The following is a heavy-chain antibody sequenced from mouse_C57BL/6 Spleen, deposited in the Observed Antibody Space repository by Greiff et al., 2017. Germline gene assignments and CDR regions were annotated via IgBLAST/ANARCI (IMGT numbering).Heavy chain of an antibody. J-gene: IGHJ3*01. V-gene: IGHV10-1*01. D-gene: IGHD1-1*01. CDR3: VRNDYGSSPWFAY. CDR1: GFSFNTYS. CDR2: IRSKSNNYAT. Sequence: EVMLVESGGGLVQPKGSLKLSCAASGFSFNTYSMNWVRQAPGKGLEWVARIRSKSNNYATYYADSVKDRFTISRDDSESMLYLQMNNLKTEDTAIYYCVRNDYGSSPWFAYWGQGTLVTVSA.